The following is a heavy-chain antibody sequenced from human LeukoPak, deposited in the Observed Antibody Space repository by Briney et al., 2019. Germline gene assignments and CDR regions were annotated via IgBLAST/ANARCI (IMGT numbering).Heavy chain of an antibody. D-gene: IGHD6-6*01. V-gene: IGHV4-59*01. CDR1: GGSISSYY. Sequence: SETLSLTCTVSGGSISSYYWNWIRQPPGKGLEWIGWIYDSGNTNYNPSLKSRVTISVDTSKSQLSLKLNSVTAADTAVYYCARETTARLFDYWGQGTVVTVSS. J-gene: IGHJ4*02. CDR3: ARETTARLFDY. CDR2: IYDSGNT.